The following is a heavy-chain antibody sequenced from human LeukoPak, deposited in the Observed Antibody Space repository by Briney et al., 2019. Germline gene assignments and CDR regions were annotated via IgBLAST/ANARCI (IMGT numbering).Heavy chain of an antibody. Sequence: GASVKVSCKASGYTFTSYYMHWVRQAPGQGLEWMGIINPSGGSTSYAQKFQDRVTVTADESTRTLYLVVDSLRSDDTAVYYCARLVNWGPLGDYWGQGTLVTVSS. V-gene: IGHV1-46*01. CDR1: GYTFTSYY. J-gene: IGHJ4*02. CDR3: ARLVNWGPLGDY. D-gene: IGHD7-27*01. CDR2: INPSGGST.